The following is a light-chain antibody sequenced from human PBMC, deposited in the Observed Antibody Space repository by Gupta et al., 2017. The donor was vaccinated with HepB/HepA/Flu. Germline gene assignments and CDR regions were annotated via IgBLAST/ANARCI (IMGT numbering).Light chain of an antibody. CDR2: DVT. J-gene: IGLJ1*01. Sequence: QSALTQPASVSGSPGQSITISCTGTSSDVGGFNYVSWYQQHPGRAPKLMIYDVTNRPSGVSDRYSGSKSGNTASLTISGLQAEAEADYYCSSYASSSTLGYVFGTGTKVTVL. CDR1: SSDVGGFNY. V-gene: IGLV2-14*01. CDR3: SSYASSSTLGYV.